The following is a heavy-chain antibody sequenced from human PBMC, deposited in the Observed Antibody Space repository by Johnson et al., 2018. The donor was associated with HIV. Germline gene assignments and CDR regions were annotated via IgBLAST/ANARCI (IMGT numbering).Heavy chain of an antibody. CDR2: ISSSGSTI. D-gene: IGHD4-17*01. Sequence: QVQLVESGGGLVQPGGSLRLSCAASGFTFSDYYMSWIRQAPGKGLEWVSYISSSGSTIYYADSVKGRFTISRDNSKNTLYLQMNSLRAEDTAVYYCAKMVHGEPPWAFDIWGQGTMVTVSS. CDR3: AKMVHGEPPWAFDI. CDR1: GFTFSDYY. J-gene: IGHJ3*02. V-gene: IGHV3-11*04.